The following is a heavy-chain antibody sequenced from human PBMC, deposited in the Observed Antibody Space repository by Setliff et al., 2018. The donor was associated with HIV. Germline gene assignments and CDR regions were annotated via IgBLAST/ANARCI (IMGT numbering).Heavy chain of an antibody. V-gene: IGHV4-59*11. D-gene: IGHD1-1*01. Sequence: SETLSLTSTVSGGSMTGHYWSWIRQPPGTGLEWICYIYSTGNTYSSPSLKSRVTISIDTSKNQFSLKLTSVTAADTAVYYCARLEPNYYYYYMDVWGKGTTVTVSS. CDR2: IYSTGNT. CDR3: ARLEPNYYYYYMDV. J-gene: IGHJ6*03. CDR1: GGSMTGHY.